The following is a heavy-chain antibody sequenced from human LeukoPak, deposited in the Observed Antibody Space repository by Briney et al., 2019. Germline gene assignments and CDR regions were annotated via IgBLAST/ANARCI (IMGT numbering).Heavy chain of an antibody. Sequence: GGSLRLSCAASGFTFSSYGMHWVRQAPGKGLEWVAVISYDGSNKYYADSVKGRFTISRDNSKNTLYLQMNSLRAEDTAVYYCAKDEEYSYGERIDYWGQGTLVIVSS. CDR1: GFTFSSYG. CDR3: AKDEEYSYGERIDY. V-gene: IGHV3-30*18. D-gene: IGHD5-18*01. CDR2: ISYDGSNK. J-gene: IGHJ4*02.